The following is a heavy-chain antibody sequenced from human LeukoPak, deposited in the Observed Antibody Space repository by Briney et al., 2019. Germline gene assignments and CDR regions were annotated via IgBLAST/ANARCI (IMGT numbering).Heavy chain of an antibody. CDR2: IYGAGRT. D-gene: IGHD6-13*01. V-gene: IGHV3-53*01. CDR1: GFIVSSSY. CDR3: ASIGAAGDWYFDL. Sequence: GGSLRLSCAASGFIVSSSYMRWVRQAPGKGLEWVSVIYGAGRTYYADSVKGRFTISRDNSMNTFYLQMNSLRAEDTAVYYCASIGAAGDWYFDLWGRGTLVIVSS. J-gene: IGHJ2*01.